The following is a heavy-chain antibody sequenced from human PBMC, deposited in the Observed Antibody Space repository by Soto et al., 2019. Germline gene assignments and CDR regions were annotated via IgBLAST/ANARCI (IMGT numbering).Heavy chain of an antibody. CDR2: IYYSGST. CDR3: ATRFWELLVYAFDI. D-gene: IGHD1-26*01. CDR1: GGSISSSSYY. V-gene: IGHV4-39*01. Sequence: QLQLQESGPGLVKPSETLSLTCTVSGGSISSSSYYWGWIRQPPGKGLEWIGSIYYSGSTYYNPSLKRRVTISVDTCKNPFSLQRSSVTAADTAVYYCATRFWELLVYAFDIWGQGTMVTVSS. J-gene: IGHJ3*02.